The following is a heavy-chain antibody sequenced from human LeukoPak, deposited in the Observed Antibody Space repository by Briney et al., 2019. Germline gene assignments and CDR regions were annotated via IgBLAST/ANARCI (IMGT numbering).Heavy chain of an antibody. J-gene: IGHJ6*02. CDR3: TRRYCSGDSCYGDYYYGMDV. CDR1: GFTFSGST. V-gene: IGHV3-73*01. CDR2: IRSKVNSYAT. D-gene: IGHD2-15*01. Sequence: GGSLRLSCAASGFTFSGSTMHWVRQASGKGLEWVGRIRSKVNSYATVYAASVQGRFTISRDDSENTAYLQMNSLKTEDTAVYYCTRRYCSGDSCYGDYYYGMDVWGQGTTVTVSS.